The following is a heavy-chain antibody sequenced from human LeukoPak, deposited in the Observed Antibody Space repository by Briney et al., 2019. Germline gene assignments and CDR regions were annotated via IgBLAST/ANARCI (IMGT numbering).Heavy chain of an antibody. CDR1: GYTFTGYY. D-gene: IGHD6-19*01. CDR2: INPNSGGT. V-gene: IGHV1-2*02. Sequence: ASVKVSCKASGYTFTGYYMHWVRQAPGQGLEWMGWINPNSGGTNYARKFQGRVTMTRDMSTSTVYMELSSLRSEDTAVYYCVRDLPGIAVATPFDYWGQGTLVTVSS. CDR3: VRDLPGIAVATPFDY. J-gene: IGHJ4*02.